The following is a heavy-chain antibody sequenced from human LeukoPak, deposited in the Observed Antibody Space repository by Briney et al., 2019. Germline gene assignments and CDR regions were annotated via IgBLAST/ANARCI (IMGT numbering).Heavy chain of an antibody. CDR3: ARDRSVGVLPAPPFDF. CDR2: IYYSGIT. D-gene: IGHD6-6*01. CDR1: GGSITSNDW. J-gene: IGHJ4*02. Sequence: SETLSLTCSVSGGSITSNDWWSWVRQTPGKGLEWIGEIYYSGITNYNPSLKSRLTISADTSKNQFSLTLTSVTAADTAVYYCARDRSVGVLPAPPFDFWGQGTLVTVSS. V-gene: IGHV4-4*02.